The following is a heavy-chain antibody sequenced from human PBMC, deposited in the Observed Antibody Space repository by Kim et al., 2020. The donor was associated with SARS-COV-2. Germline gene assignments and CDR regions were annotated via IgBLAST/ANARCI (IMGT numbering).Heavy chain of an antibody. J-gene: IGHJ3*02. CDR1: GGSISSSNW. V-gene: IGHV4-4*02. CDR3: ARGFAAAGLNAFDI. D-gene: IGHD6-13*01. CDR2: IYHSGST. Sequence: SETLSLTCAVSGGSISSSNWWSWVRQPPGKGLEWIGEIYHSGSTNYNPSLKSRVTISVDKSKNQFSLKLSSVTAADTAVYYCARGFAAAGLNAFDIWGQGTMVTVSS.